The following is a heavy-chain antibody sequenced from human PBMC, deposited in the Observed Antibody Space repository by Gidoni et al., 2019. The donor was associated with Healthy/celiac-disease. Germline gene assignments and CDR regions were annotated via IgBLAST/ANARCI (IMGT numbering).Heavy chain of an antibody. V-gene: IGHV4-34*01. J-gene: IGHJ4*02. CDR3: ARGLVVVTPVI. CDR1: GGSFSGYY. CDR2: INHSGST. Sequence: QVQLQQWGAGLFKPSETLSLPCAVYGGSFSGYYWSWIRQPPGKGLEWIGEINHSGSTNYNPSLKSRVTISVDTSKNQFSLKLSSVTAADTAVYYCARGLVVVTPVIWGQGTLVTVSS. D-gene: IGHD2-21*02.